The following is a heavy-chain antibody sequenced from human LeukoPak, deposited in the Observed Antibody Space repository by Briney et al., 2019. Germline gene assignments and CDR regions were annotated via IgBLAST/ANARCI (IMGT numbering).Heavy chain of an antibody. Sequence: GSLRLSCAASGFTFSSYAMNWVRQAPGKGLEWVSGISGSGDNTYYADSVKGRFTISRDNAKNSLYLQMNSLRAEDTAVYYCAELGITMIGGVWGKGTTVTISS. CDR3: AELGITMIGGV. J-gene: IGHJ6*04. V-gene: IGHV3-23*01. CDR1: GFTFSSYA. CDR2: ISGSGDNT. D-gene: IGHD3-10*02.